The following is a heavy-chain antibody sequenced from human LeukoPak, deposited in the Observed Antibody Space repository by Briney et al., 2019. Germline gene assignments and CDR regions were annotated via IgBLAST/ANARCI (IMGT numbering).Heavy chain of an antibody. CDR3: ARVGLEWLEYWYFDL. CDR2: ISSSGGST. V-gene: IGHV1-46*01. Sequence: ASVKVSCKASGYTFTSQYVHWVRQAPGQGLEWLGIISSSGGSTEYAQKFQGRVTMTRNTSISTAYMELSSLRSEDTAVYYCARVGLEWLEYWYFDLWGRGTLVTVSS. J-gene: IGHJ2*01. D-gene: IGHD3-3*01. CDR1: GYTFTSQY.